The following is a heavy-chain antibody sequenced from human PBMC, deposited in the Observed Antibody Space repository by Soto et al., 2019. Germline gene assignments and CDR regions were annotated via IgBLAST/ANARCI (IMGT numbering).Heavy chain of an antibody. Sequence: GQLVESGGGLVKPGGSLRLSCAASGFSFSTYSLNWVRQAPGKGREWVSSITSSSTYIHYADSVKGRFTISRDNAKNSLYLQMNSLRAEDTAVYYCARDNNFFDSGSGVDYWGQGTLVIVSS. CDR3: ARDNNFFDSGSGVDY. CDR1: GFSFSTYS. CDR2: ITSSSTYI. J-gene: IGHJ4*02. V-gene: IGHV3-21*01. D-gene: IGHD3-10*01.